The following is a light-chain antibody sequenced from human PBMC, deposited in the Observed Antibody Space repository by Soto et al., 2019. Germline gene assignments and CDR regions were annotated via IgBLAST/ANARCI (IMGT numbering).Light chain of an antibody. Sequence: DIPMTQSPSSLSASVGDRVTITCQASQDISNYLNWDQQKPGKAHKLLIYDASNLETGVPSRFSGSGSGTDFTFPISSLQPEDIATYYCQQYDNLRFTFGPGTKVDIK. CDR2: DAS. CDR3: QQYDNLRFT. V-gene: IGKV1-33*01. J-gene: IGKJ3*01. CDR1: QDISNY.